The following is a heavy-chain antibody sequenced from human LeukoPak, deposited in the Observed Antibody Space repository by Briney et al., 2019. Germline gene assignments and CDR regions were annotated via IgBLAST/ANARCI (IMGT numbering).Heavy chain of an antibody. J-gene: IGHJ4*02. V-gene: IGHV1-3*03. CDR2: INAGNGNT. CDR1: GYTFTGYY. Sequence: ASVKVSCKASGYTFTGYYMHWVRQAPGQRLEWMGWINAGNGNTKYPQEFQGRVTITRDTSASTAYMELSSLRSEDMVVYYCARGSSGPSPLDYWGQGTLVTVSS. CDR3: ARGSSGPSPLDY. D-gene: IGHD6-6*01.